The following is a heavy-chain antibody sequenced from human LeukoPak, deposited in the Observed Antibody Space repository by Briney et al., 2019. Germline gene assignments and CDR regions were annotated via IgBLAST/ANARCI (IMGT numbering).Heavy chain of an antibody. CDR2: ISSSGSTI. CDR1: GFTFSSYE. V-gene: IGHV3-48*03. J-gene: IGHJ4*02. D-gene: IGHD6-19*01. CDR3: ARVVLPTGYSSGWYPN. Sequence: PGGSLRLSCAASGFTFSSYEMNWVRQAPGKGLEWVSYISSSGSTIYYADSVKGRFTISRDNAKNSLYLQMNSLRAEDTAVYYCARVVLPTGYSSGWYPNWGQGTLVTVSS.